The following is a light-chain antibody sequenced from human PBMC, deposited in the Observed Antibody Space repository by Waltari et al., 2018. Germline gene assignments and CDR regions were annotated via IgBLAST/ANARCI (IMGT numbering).Light chain of an antibody. CDR2: WAS. CDR3: QQYYSSPPVT. CDR1: QSVFYSPTNKNY. J-gene: IGKJ3*01. Sequence: DFVMTQSPDSLAVSLGARATINCRSSQSVFYSPTNKNYLAWYQQKPGQPPKLLIYWASTRQSGVPDRFSGSGSGTEFTLTITNLQAEDVAVYYCQQYYSSPPVTFGTGTKVEIK. V-gene: IGKV4-1*01.